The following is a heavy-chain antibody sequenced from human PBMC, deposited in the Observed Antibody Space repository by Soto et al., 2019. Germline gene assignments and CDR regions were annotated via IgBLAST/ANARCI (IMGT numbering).Heavy chain of an antibody. CDR3: AKRGITIFGVVTNYYSGVDV. J-gene: IGHJ6*02. CDR1: RFTFSTFA. Sequence: EVQLLESGGGLVQPGGSLRLSCAASRFTFSTFAMSWVRQAPGQGLEWVSVISGSGGFTYYADSVKGRFTISRDNSKNTLYLQMNSLRVEDTAVYYCAKRGITIFGVVTNYYSGVDVWGQGTTVTVSS. D-gene: IGHD3-3*01. CDR2: ISGSGGFT. V-gene: IGHV3-23*01.